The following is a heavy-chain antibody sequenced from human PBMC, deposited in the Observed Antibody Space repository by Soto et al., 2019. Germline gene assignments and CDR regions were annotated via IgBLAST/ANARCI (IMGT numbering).Heavy chain of an antibody. J-gene: IGHJ4*02. CDR1: GGTFSSYT. CDR2: IIPILGIA. CDR3: ARNLEPDPYGSGSFYFDY. D-gene: IGHD3-10*01. Sequence: GASVKVSCKASGGTFSSYTISWVRQAPGQGLEWMGRIIPILGIANYAQKFQGRVTITADKSTSTAYMELSSLRSEDTAVYYCARNLEPDPYGSGSFYFDYWGQGTLVTVSS. V-gene: IGHV1-69*02.